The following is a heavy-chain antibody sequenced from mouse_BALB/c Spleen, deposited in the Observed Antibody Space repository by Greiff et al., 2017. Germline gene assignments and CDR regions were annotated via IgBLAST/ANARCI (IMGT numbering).Heavy chain of an antibody. CDR2: ISSGGST. V-gene: IGHV5-6-5*01. Sequence: EVQVVESGGGLVKPGGSLKLSCAASGFTFSSYAMSWVRQTPEKRLEWVASISSGGSTYYPDSVKGRFTISRDNARNILYLQMSSLRSEDTAMYYCARDGSYAMDYWGQGTSVTVSS. D-gene: IGHD1-1*02. CDR3: ARDGSYAMDY. J-gene: IGHJ4*01. CDR1: GFTFSSYA.